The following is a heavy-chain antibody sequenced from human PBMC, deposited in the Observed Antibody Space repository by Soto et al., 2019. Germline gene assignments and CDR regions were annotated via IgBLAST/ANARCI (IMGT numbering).Heavy chain of an antibody. CDR1: GFTFSSYG. CDR3: ARELPYPSLRSSTSFYWDYFDY. CDR2: IWYDGSNK. V-gene: IGHV3-33*01. J-gene: IGHJ4*02. Sequence: QVQPVESGGGVVQPGRSLRLSCAASGFTFSSYGMHWVRQAPGKGLEWVAVIWYDGSNKYYADSVKGRFTISRDNSKNTLYLQMNSLRGEDTSVYHCARELPYPSLRSSTSFYWDYFDYWGQGTLVTVSP. D-gene: IGHD2-2*01.